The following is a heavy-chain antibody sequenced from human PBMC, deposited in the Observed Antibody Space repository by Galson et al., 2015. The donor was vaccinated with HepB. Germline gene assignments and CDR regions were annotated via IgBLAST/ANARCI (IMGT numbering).Heavy chain of an antibody. CDR3: ARVVYYYDNSGSSHFNY. CDR2: INTYNGNT. V-gene: IGHV1-18*03. Sequence: SVKVSCKASGYSFVSYGITWVRQAPGQGLEWMGWINTYNGNTKYAQNLQGRITMTKDTSTSTAYMELRSLRSDDMAVYYCARVVYYYDNSGSSHFNYWGQGTLVTVSS. D-gene: IGHD3-22*01. CDR1: GYSFVSYG. J-gene: IGHJ4*02.